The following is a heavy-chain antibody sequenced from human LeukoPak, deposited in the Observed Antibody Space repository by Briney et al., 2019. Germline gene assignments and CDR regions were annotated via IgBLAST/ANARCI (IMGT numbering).Heavy chain of an antibody. J-gene: IGHJ4*02. V-gene: IGHV4-31*03. CDR3: ASGDNDPLFDY. CDR1: GGSISSGGYY. Sequence: SETLSLTCTGSGGSISSGGYYWSWIRQHPGKGLEWIGSIYYSGSTNYNPSLQGRVTISLDTSRNQFSLKLSSVTAADTAVYYCASGDNDPLFDYWGQGTLVTVSS. D-gene: IGHD1-1*01. CDR2: IYYSGST.